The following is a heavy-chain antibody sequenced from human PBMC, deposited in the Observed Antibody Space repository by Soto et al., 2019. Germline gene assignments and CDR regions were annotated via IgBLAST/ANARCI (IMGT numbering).Heavy chain of an antibody. CDR3: ARRPAARNVYYYYYMDV. D-gene: IGHD6-6*01. CDR2: ISSSGGSR. V-gene: IGHV3-64*07. Sequence: EVQVVESGGGLVQPGGSLRLSCAASGFNFTSYGMNWVRQAPGKGLEYVSGISSSGGSRYYADSVMGRFTISRDNSKNTLYLQMGGLRAEDMAVYYCARRPAARNVYYYYYMDVWGKGTTVTVSS. CDR1: GFNFTSYG. J-gene: IGHJ6*03.